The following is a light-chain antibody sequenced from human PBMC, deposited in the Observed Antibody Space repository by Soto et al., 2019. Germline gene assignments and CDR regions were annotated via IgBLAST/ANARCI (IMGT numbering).Light chain of an antibody. J-gene: IGKJ1*01. V-gene: IGKV1-5*03. Sequence: DIQMTQSPSTLSASVGDRVTITCRASHSISNWLAWYQQKPGKAPKVLIYKASSLESGVPSRFSGSGSGTEFTLTISSLQPDDFATYYCQQYSTYWTFGQGTKVEIK. CDR3: QQYSTYWT. CDR1: HSISNW. CDR2: KAS.